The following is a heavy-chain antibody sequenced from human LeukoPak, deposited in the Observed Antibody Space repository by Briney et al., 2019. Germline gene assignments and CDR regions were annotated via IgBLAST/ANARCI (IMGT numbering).Heavy chain of an antibody. CDR1: GLTFQNTW. CDR2: TINDGITT. D-gene: IGHD2/OR15-2a*01. J-gene: IGHJ3*01. CDR3: AADGEYAFLV. V-gene: IGHV3-74*01. Sequence: GGSLRLSCAASGLTFQNTWMHWIRQAPGEGLVWVSRTINDGITTTYADSVKGRFTISRDNAKKTLYLQMNSLRADDTAVYYCAADGEYAFLVWGQGTMVTVSS.